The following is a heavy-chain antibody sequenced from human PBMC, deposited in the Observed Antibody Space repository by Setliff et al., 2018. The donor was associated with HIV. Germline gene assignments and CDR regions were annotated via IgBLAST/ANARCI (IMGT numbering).Heavy chain of an antibody. J-gene: IGHJ4*02. V-gene: IGHV3-48*01. CDR2: ISSSSSTI. D-gene: IGHD6-6*01. CDR1: GFTFSSYS. Sequence: PGGSLRLSCAASGFTFSSYSMNWVRQAPGKGLEWVSYISSSSSTIYYADSVKGRFTISRDNAKNSLYLQMNSLRAEDTAVYYCARDLYRYSSSSWVFDYWGQGTLVTVSS. CDR3: ARDLYRYSSSSWVFDY.